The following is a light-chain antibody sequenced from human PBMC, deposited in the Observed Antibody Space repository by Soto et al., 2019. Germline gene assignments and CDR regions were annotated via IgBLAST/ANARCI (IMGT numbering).Light chain of an antibody. CDR3: HQRQSWPRT. CDR1: QAVNTR. Sequence: EIVLTQSPGTLSFSPCYRFTLSCRASQAVNTRLAWYQHKPGQAPRLLIYLASNRAAGVPARFSGSGSGTDFTLTISDVEPEDFAVYYCHQRQSWPRTFGQGTKVDI. CDR2: LAS. V-gene: IGKV3-11*01. J-gene: IGKJ1*01.